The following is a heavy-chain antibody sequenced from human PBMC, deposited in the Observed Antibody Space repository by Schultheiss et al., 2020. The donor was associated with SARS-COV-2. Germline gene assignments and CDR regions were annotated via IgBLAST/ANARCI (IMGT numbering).Heavy chain of an antibody. CDR2: IYHSGST. CDR1: GGSISSSSYY. Sequence: SETLSLTCTVSGGSISSSSYYWSWIRQPPGKGLEWIGSIYHSGSTNYNPSLKSRVTISVDTSKNQFSLKLSSVTAADTAVYYCASRYCSSTSCYFDYWGQGTLVTVSS. V-gene: IGHV4-39*07. CDR3: ASRYCSSTSCYFDY. J-gene: IGHJ4*02. D-gene: IGHD2-2*01.